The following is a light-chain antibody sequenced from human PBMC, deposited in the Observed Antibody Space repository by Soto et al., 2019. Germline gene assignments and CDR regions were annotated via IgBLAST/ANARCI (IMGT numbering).Light chain of an antibody. CDR2: GAS. CDR1: QSVSSN. J-gene: IGKJ2*01. CDR3: QQYDDWPPYT. Sequence: EIVMTQSPATLSVSPGERATLSCRSSQSVSSNLAWYQQKPGQAPRLLIYGASTRATGIPARFSGSGSGTELPLTISSLQSEDFAVYYCQQYDDWPPYTFGQGTKREIK. V-gene: IGKV3-15*01.